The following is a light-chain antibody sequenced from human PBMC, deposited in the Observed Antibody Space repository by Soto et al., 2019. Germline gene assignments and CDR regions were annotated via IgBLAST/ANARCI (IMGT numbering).Light chain of an antibody. CDR2: DAS. J-gene: IGKJ1*01. V-gene: IGKV3-20*01. CDR3: QQYGSSGT. CDR1: QSVSSN. Sequence: EIVLKQSPATLSLSPGERATLSFRASQSVSSNLAWYQQNPGQAPRLLIFDASNRATGIPDRFSGSGSGTDFTLTISRLEPEDFAVYYCQQYGSSGTFGQGTKVDIK.